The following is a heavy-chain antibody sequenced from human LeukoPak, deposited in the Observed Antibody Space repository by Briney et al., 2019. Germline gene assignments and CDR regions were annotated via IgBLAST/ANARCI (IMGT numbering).Heavy chain of an antibody. CDR3: ARDQYDYVWGSYRYPPDY. CDR1: GFTFSSYA. Sequence: GGSLRLSCAASGFTFSSYAMHWVRQAPGKGLEWVAVISYDGSNKYYADSVKGRFTISRDNSKNTLYLQMNSLRAEDTAVYYCARDQYDYVWGSYRYPPDYWGQGTLVTVSS. V-gene: IGHV3-30-3*01. J-gene: IGHJ4*02. CDR2: ISYDGSNK. D-gene: IGHD3-16*02.